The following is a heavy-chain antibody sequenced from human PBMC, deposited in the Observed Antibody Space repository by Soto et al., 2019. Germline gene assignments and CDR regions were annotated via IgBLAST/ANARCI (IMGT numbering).Heavy chain of an antibody. D-gene: IGHD6-13*01. CDR2: IYSSGGT. V-gene: IGHV4-4*07. CDR1: GGSIFNYY. Sequence: SETLSLTCTVSGGSIFNYYWSWIRQPAGKGLEWIGRIYSSGGTNYDPSLKSRVTMSIDTSRKRFSLKLSSVTAADTAVYYCARGSVAGVDYGMAVWGQGTTVTVSS. J-gene: IGHJ6*02. CDR3: ARGSVAGVDYGMAV.